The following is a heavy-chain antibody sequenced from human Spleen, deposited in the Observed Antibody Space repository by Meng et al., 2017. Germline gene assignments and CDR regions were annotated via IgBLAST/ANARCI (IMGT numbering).Heavy chain of an antibody. Sequence: ASVKVSCKASGYTFPDYYLHWVRRAPGQGLEWMGRINPKSGDTHYAQKFQARVTMSADTSKNQFSLKLTSVTAADTAVYYCAGGAVVTLIFYHAMDVWGQGTTVTVSS. D-gene: IGHD2-21*02. CDR1: GYTFPDYY. V-gene: IGHV1-2*06. J-gene: IGHJ6*02. CDR3: AGGAVVTLIFYHAMDV. CDR2: INPKSGDT.